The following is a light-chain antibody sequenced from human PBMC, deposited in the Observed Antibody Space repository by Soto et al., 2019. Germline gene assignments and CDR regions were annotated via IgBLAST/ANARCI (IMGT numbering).Light chain of an antibody. CDR3: LHYSSSPPEFT. Sequence: EIVLTQSPGTLSLSPGERATLSCRASQSVSSSYLAWYQQRPGQAPRLLIFGASYRATGIPDRFSGSGSGTDFTLTISRLEPEDFAVYYCLHYSSSPPEFTFGPGTKVDSK. CDR1: QSVSSSY. J-gene: IGKJ3*01. CDR2: GAS. V-gene: IGKV3-20*01.